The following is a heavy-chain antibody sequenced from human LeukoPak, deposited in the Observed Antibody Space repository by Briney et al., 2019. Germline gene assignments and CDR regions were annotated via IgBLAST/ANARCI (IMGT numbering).Heavy chain of an antibody. Sequence: GGSLRLSCAASGFTFSNYVMNWVRQAPGKGLEWVSTITGSGGSTYYADSVKGRFTISRDSSKNTLYLQMNSLRAEDTAVYYCAKSSYYDSSGYYREYYFDYWGQGTLVTVSS. CDR3: AKSSYYDSSGYYREYYFDY. D-gene: IGHD3-22*01. V-gene: IGHV3-23*01. J-gene: IGHJ4*02. CDR2: ITGSGGST. CDR1: GFTFSNYV.